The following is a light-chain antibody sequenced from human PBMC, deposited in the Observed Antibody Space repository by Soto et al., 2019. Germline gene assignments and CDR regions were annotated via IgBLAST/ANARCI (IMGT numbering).Light chain of an antibody. CDR2: EVS. Sequence: QPVLTQPPSASGSPGQSVTISCTGTSSDVGGYNYVSWYQQHPGKAPKLMIYEVSKRPSGVPDRFSGSKSGNTASLTVSGLQAEDEADYYCSSYAGSNNPYVFGTGTKLTVL. CDR3: SSYAGSNNPYV. J-gene: IGLJ1*01. CDR1: SSDVGGYNY. V-gene: IGLV2-8*01.